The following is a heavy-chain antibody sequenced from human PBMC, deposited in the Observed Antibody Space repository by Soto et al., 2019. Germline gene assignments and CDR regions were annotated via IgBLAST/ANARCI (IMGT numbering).Heavy chain of an antibody. J-gene: IGHJ4*02. V-gene: IGHV4-4*02. CDR2: VFHTGTT. Sequence: QVQLQESGPGLVKPSGTLSLTCAVSGDSVSSPYYWCWVRQPPGKGLEWIGEVFHTGTTSYNPSLRSXVTISMDKSINQFSLDLSSVTAADTAVYYCARSAGWYAVHSWGPGTLVLVSS. CDR3: ARSAGWYAVHS. CDR1: GDSVSSPYY. D-gene: IGHD6-19*01.